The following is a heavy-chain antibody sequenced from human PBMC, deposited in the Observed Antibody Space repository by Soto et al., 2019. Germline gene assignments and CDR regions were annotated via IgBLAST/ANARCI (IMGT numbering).Heavy chain of an antibody. Sequence: EVQLLESGGGLVQPGGSLRLSCAASGFTFSSYAMSWVRQAPGKGLEWVSAISGSGGSTYYADSVKGRFTISRDNSKNTLYLQMNSLRAEDTAVYYCAKVFTFGVVTLDAFDIWGQGTMVTVSS. V-gene: IGHV3-23*01. D-gene: IGHD3-3*01. CDR1: GFTFSSYA. CDR2: ISGSGGST. CDR3: AKVFTFGVVTLDAFDI. J-gene: IGHJ3*02.